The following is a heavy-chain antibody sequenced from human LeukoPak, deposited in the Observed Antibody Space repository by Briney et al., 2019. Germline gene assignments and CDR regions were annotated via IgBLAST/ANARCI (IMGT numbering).Heavy chain of an antibody. CDR3: ARPGISVAGKIDY. CDR2: INHSGST. D-gene: IGHD6-19*01. J-gene: IGHJ4*02. V-gene: IGHV4-34*01. Sequence: SETLSLTCAVYGGSFSGYYWSWIRQPPGKGLEWIGEINHSGSTNYYPSLKSRVTISVDTSKNQFSLKLSSVTAADTAVYYCARPGISVAGKIDYWGQGTLVTVSS. CDR1: GGSFSGYY.